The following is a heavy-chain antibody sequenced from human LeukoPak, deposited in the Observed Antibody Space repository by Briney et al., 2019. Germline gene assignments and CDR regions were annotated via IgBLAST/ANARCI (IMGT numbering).Heavy chain of an antibody. Sequence: SETLSLTCTVSGGSITSYYWSWIRQPPGKGLEWIGYIYYGGNTNYNPSLKSRVTISVDTSKNQFSLNLRSVTAADTAVYYCARLINSYGPFDSWGQGTLVTVSS. CDR1: GGSITSYY. J-gene: IGHJ4*02. CDR2: IYYGGNT. D-gene: IGHD5-18*01. V-gene: IGHV4-59*01. CDR3: ARLINSYGPFDS.